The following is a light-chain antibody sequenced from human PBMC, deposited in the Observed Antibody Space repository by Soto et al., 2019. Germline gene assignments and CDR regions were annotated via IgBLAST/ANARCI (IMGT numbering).Light chain of an antibody. CDR2: VVS. Sequence: DIQLTQSPSFLSASVGDRVTITCRASQRISSYLGWYQQKPGNAPKLLISVVSTLETGVPSRFSGSGSGSEFTLTISSLQPDDFATYYCLQIHTFPRTFGRGTKLEIK. V-gene: IGKV1-9*01. J-gene: IGKJ2*01. CDR3: LQIHTFPRT. CDR1: QRISSY.